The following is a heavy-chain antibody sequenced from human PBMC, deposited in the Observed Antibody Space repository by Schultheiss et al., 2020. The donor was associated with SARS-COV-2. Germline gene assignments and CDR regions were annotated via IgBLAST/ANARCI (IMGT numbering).Heavy chain of an antibody. CDR2: ISSSSSTI. V-gene: IGHV3-48*04. Sequence: GGSLRLSCAASGFTFSSYSMNWVRQTPGKGLEWVSYISSSSSTIYYADSVKGRFTISRDNAKNSLYLQMNSLRAEDTAVYYCARLRHDILTVKVRGYFDYWGQGTLVTVS. CDR1: GFTFSSYS. CDR3: ARLRHDILTVKVRGYFDY. D-gene: IGHD3-9*01. J-gene: IGHJ4*02.